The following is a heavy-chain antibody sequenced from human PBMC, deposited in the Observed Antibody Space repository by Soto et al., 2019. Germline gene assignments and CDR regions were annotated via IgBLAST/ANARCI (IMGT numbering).Heavy chain of an antibody. Sequence: QVQLVQSGAEVQKPGSSVKVSCKTSGVSFNNNGIGWVRQAPGHGLEWMGGVSPPFRTSNYARKFQCRISITAAASTGTGNMELSSLTSEDTAQYYCARVLYYGSGSYSPYGIDVWGQGTTVTVSS. CDR3: ARVLYYGSGSYSPYGIDV. J-gene: IGHJ6*01. D-gene: IGHD3-10*01. CDR2: VSPPFRTS. V-gene: IGHV1-69*01. CDR1: GVSFNNNG.